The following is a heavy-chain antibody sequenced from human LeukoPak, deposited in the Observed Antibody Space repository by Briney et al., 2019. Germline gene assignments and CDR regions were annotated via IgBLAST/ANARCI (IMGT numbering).Heavy chain of an antibody. D-gene: IGHD6-25*01. CDR1: GFTFSSYG. CDR3: ARGTGPAASDIDY. CDR2: IWYDGSNK. V-gene: IGHV3-33*08. J-gene: IGHJ4*02. Sequence: PGGSLRLSCAASGFTFSSYGMHWVRQAPGKGLEWVAVIWYDGSNKYYADSVKGRFTISRDNSKNTLYLQMNSLRAEDTAVYYCARGTGPAASDIDYWGQGTPVTVSS.